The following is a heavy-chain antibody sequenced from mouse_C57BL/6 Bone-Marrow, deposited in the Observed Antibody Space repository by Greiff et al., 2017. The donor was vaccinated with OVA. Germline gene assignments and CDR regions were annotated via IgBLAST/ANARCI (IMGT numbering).Heavy chain of an antibody. J-gene: IGHJ1*03. D-gene: IGHD2-4*01. Sequence: EVKLVESGGGLVQPGESLKLSCESNEYEFPSHDMSWVRTTPEKRLELVAAINSDGGSTYYPDTMERRFIISRDNTKTTLYLQMSSLRSEDTALYYCARHGGLRRPWYFDVWGTGTTVTVSS. V-gene: IGHV5-2*03. CDR3: ARHGGLRRPWYFDV. CDR1: EYEFPSHD. CDR2: INSDGGST.